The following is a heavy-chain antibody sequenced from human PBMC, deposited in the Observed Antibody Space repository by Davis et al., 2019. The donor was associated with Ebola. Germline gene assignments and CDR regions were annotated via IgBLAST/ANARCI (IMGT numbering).Heavy chain of an antibody. CDR1: GYTFTGYY. J-gene: IGHJ5*02. CDR3: ARDMGMVQEANWFDP. V-gene: IGHV1-18*04. D-gene: IGHD3-10*01. CDR2: ISAYNGNT. Sequence: ASVKVSCKASGYTFTGYYMHWVRQAPGQGLEWMGWISAYNGNTNYAQKLQGRVTMTTDTSTSTAYMELRSLRSDDTAVYYCARDMGMVQEANWFDPWGQGTLVTVSS.